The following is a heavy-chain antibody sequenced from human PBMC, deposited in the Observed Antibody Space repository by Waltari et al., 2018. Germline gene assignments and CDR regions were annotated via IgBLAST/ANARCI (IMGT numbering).Heavy chain of an antibody. D-gene: IGHD3-9*01. CDR2: IWYDGSNK. CDR3: ARVLLRYFDWLSHYGMDV. Sequence: QVQLVESGGGVVQPGRSLRLSCAASGFTFSSYGMHWVRQAPGKGLEWVAVIWYDGSNKYYADSVKGRFTISRDNSKNTLYLQMNSLRAEDTAVYYCARVLLRYFDWLSHYGMDVWGQGTTVTVSS. V-gene: IGHV3-33*01. CDR1: GFTFSSYG. J-gene: IGHJ6*02.